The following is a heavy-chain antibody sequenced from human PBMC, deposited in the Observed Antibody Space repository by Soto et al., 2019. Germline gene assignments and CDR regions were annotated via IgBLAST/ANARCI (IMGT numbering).Heavy chain of an antibody. CDR3: ARVIMIFGVANLGSYFDY. V-gene: IGHV1-18*01. CDR2: ISAYNGNT. Sequence: GASVKVSCKASGYTFTSYGISWVRQAPGQGLEWMGWISAYNGNTIYARNFHGRVTMTTDTSTATAHMELRSLISDDTAVYYCARVIMIFGVANLGSYFDYWGQGTRVTVSS. J-gene: IGHJ4*02. D-gene: IGHD3-3*01. CDR1: GYTFTSYG.